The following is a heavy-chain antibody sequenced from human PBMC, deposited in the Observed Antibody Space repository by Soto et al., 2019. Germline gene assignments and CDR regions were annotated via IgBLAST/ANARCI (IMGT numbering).Heavy chain of an antibody. J-gene: IGHJ4*02. Sequence: SVNVSSNASGGTFSSYTISWVRQAPGQGLEWMGRIIPILGIANYAQKFQGRVTITADKSTSTAYMELSSLRSEDTAVYYCARERGGYSPYPLDYWGQGTLVTVSS. CDR3: ARERGGYSPYPLDY. CDR2: IIPILGIA. CDR1: GGTFSSYT. V-gene: IGHV1-69*04. D-gene: IGHD4-4*01.